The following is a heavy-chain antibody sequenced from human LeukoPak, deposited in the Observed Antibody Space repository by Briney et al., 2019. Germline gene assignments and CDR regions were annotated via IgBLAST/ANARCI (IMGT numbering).Heavy chain of an antibody. V-gene: IGHV1-69*13. J-gene: IGHJ4*02. CDR2: IIPIFGTA. Sequence: SVKVSCKASGGTFSSYAISWVRQAPGRGLEWMGGIIPIFGTANYAQKFQGRVTITADESTSTAYMELSSLRSEDTAVYYCARRSIAAAGKGIYYFDYWGQGTLVTVSS. CDR3: ARRSIAAAGKGIYYFDY. CDR1: GGTFSSYA. D-gene: IGHD6-13*01.